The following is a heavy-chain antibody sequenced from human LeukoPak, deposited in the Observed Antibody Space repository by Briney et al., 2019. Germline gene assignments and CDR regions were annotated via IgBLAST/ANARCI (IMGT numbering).Heavy chain of an antibody. Sequence: GGSLRLSCAASGFTFSRYGMHWVRQAPGKGLEWVTFIRFDGSNEYYAGSVKGRFTISRDNSKNTLYLQMNSLRAEDTAVYYCAKDRPSDGYRPSNFDYWGQGTLVTVSS. J-gene: IGHJ4*02. CDR2: IRFDGSNE. CDR3: AKDRPSDGYRPSNFDY. D-gene: IGHD5-24*01. V-gene: IGHV3-30*02. CDR1: GFTFSRYG.